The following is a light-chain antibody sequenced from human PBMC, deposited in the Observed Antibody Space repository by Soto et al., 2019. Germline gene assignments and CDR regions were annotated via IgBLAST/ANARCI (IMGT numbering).Light chain of an antibody. V-gene: IGLV2-8*01. CDR3: SSYAGSNNFRYV. CDR1: SSDVGGYNY. CDR2: EVS. J-gene: IGLJ1*01. Sequence: QSALTQPPSASGSPGQSVTISCTGTSSDVGGYNYVYWYQQHPGKAPKRMIYEVSKRPSGVPDRFSGSKSGNTASLTVSGLQAEDEADYYCSSYAGSNNFRYVFGTGTKLTVL.